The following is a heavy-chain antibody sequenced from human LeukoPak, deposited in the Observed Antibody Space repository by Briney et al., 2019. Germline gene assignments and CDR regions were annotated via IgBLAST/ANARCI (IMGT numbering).Heavy chain of an antibody. V-gene: IGHV3-7*01. CDR2: IKQDGSEK. CDR3: ARGREDYYDSSGFPNWFDP. Sequence: GGSLRLSCAASGFTFSSYWMSWVRQAPGKGLEWVANIKQDGSEKYYVDSVKGRFTIPRDNAKNSLYLQMNSLRAEDTAVYYCARGREDYYDSSGFPNWFDPWGQGTLVTVSS. CDR1: GFTFSSYW. J-gene: IGHJ5*02. D-gene: IGHD3-22*01.